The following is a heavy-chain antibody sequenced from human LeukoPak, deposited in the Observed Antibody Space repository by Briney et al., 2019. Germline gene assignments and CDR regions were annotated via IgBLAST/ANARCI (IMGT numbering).Heavy chain of an antibody. D-gene: IGHD1-14*01. V-gene: IGHV3-23*01. CDR1: GFTFSSYA. CDR3: AKDSFPYNGRWEAFDV. CDR2: ISGSGGST. J-gene: IGHJ3*01. Sequence: GGSLRLSCAASGFTFSSYAMSWVRQAPGKGLEWVSAISGSGGSTYYADSVKGRFTISRDNSKNTLYLQMNSLRAEDTAVYYCAKDSFPYNGRWEAFDVWGQGTMVTVSS.